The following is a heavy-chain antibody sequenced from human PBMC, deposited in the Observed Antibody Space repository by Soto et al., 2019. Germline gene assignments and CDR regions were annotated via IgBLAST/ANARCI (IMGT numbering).Heavy chain of an antibody. J-gene: IGHJ4*02. CDR1: GGSISSDY. D-gene: IGHD3-10*01. CDR2: IYYSGST. Sequence: SETLSLTCTVSGGSISSDYWSWVRQPPGKGLEWIGYIYYSGSTHYNPSLKSRVTISIDTSKNQFSLRLSSVTAADTAVYYCARGRGHRYFDYWGQGTLVTVSS. V-gene: IGHV4-59*01. CDR3: ARGRGHRYFDY.